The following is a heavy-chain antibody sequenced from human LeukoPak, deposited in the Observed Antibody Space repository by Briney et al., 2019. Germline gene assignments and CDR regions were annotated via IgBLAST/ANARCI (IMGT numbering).Heavy chain of an antibody. CDR3: ARALMTLVRGVPRTTWFHP. D-gene: IGHD3-10*01. V-gene: IGHV4-34*01. Sequence: PSETLSLTCAVFGGSFTGYYWTWVRQAPGKGLEWIGEINESGTTNYNASLNNRVTISVDTSKNQFSLKLTSLTDADTAVFYCARALMTLVRGVPRTTWFHPWGQGTLVTVSS. J-gene: IGHJ5*02. CDR2: INESGTT. CDR1: GGSFTGYY.